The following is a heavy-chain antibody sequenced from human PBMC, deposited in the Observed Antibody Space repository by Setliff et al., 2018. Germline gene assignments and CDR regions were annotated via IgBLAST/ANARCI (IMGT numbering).Heavy chain of an antibody. CDR3: AREGLATIAGPYYFDY. J-gene: IGHJ4*02. V-gene: IGHV1-18*01. Sequence: GPSVKVSCKASRGTFSSYGITWVRQSPGQGLEWMGWISTRNDDTGYAQKFKGRVTLTTDTSTSTAYMELSSLRSEDTAVYYCAREGLATIAGPYYFDYWGQGTLVTVSS. CDR1: RGTFSSYG. CDR2: ISTRNDDT. D-gene: IGHD5-12*01.